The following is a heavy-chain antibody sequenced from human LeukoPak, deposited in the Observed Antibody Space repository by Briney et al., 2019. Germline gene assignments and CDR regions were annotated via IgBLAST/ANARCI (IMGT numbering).Heavy chain of an antibody. J-gene: IGHJ4*02. Sequence: SYTLSLTRTVSGGSISSYYWSWIRQPRGEGVEWVGNIYSSASNNYNPSLKSPVTISIDTSKNQFALKPSSVHAADTAVYYCARQGVSEFDYWGQGTLVTVSS. CDR2: IYSSASN. CDR1: GGSISSYY. D-gene: IGHD3-16*01. V-gene: IGHV4-59*08. CDR3: ARQGVSEFDY.